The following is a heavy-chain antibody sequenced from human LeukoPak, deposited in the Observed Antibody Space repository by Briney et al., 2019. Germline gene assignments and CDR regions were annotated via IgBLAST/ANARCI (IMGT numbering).Heavy chain of an antibody. J-gene: IGHJ4*02. CDR2: ISHDGSNK. CDR1: GFTFSSYG. CDR3: AKRYYYGSGSFDY. D-gene: IGHD3-10*01. Sequence: GGSLRLSCEASGFTFSSYGMHWVRWAPGKGLEWMTVISHDGSNKYYVDSVKGRFTISRDNSKSTLYLQMNSLTAEDTAVYYCAKRYYYGSGSFDYWGQGTLVTVSS. V-gene: IGHV3-30*18.